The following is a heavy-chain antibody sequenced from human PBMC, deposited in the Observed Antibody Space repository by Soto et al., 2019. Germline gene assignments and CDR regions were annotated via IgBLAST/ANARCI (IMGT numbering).Heavy chain of an antibody. Sequence: ASVKVSCKASGYTFTSYGISWVRQAPGQGLEWMGWISAYNGNTNYAQKLQGRVTMTTDTSTSTAYMELRSLRSDDTAVYYCAREQSIVVVPPPRMDVWGQGTTVTVSS. CDR2: ISAYNGNT. CDR1: GYTFTSYG. J-gene: IGHJ6*02. V-gene: IGHV1-18*01. D-gene: IGHD3-22*01. CDR3: AREQSIVVVPPPRMDV.